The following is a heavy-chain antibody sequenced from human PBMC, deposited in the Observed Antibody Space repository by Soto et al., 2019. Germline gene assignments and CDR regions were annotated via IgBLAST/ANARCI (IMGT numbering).Heavy chain of an antibody. Sequence: SETLSLTCTVSGGSISSYYWCWIRQPPGRGLEWIGYIYYSGSTNYNPSLKSRVTISVDTSKNQFSLKLSSVTAADTAVYYCARTYYYQVGMDVWGQGTTVTVSS. CDR2: IYYSGST. CDR1: GGSISSYY. CDR3: ARTYYYQVGMDV. V-gene: IGHV4-59*01. J-gene: IGHJ6*02. D-gene: IGHD3-22*01.